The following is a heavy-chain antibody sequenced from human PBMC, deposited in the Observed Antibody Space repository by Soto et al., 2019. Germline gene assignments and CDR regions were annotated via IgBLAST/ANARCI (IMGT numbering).Heavy chain of an antibody. J-gene: IGHJ6*02. CDR1: GYIFTSHD. CDR2: ISAYNGNT. V-gene: IGHV1-18*01. Sequence: GPEVKKPGASVKVSCRTSGYIFTSHDISWVRQAPGQGLEWMGWISAYNGNTKYAQKFLGRVTLTTDTSTSTAYMDLRSLRSDDTATYYCAILGVSRAVWGQGTTVTVSS. CDR3: AILGVSRAV. D-gene: IGHD1-26*01.